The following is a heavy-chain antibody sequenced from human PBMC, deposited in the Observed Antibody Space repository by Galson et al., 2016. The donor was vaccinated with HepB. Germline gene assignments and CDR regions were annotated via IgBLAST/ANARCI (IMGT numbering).Heavy chain of an antibody. Sequence: LSLTCTVSGDSISGRNYYWGWIRQPPGKGLEWIGSIYYTGSTYYNPSLKSRVVLSVDPSKNQFSLILNSVTAADTALYYCARASCSTTSCAWFDPWGQGTLVTVSS. CDR2: IYYTGST. CDR3: ARASCSTTSCAWFDP. V-gene: IGHV4-39*01. J-gene: IGHJ5*02. CDR1: GDSISGRNYY. D-gene: IGHD2-2*01.